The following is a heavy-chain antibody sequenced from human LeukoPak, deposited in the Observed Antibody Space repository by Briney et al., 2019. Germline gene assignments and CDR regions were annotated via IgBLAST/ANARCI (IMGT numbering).Heavy chain of an antibody. V-gene: IGHV3-23*01. CDR3: AKAHLPYSSSWITGD. CDR2: ISGSGGST. D-gene: IGHD6-13*01. Sequence: PGGSLRLSCAASGFTVSSNYMSWVRQAPGKGLEWVSAISGSGGSTYYADSVKGRFTISRDNSKNTLYLQMNSLRAEDTAVYYCAKAHLPYSSSWITGDWGQGTLVTVSS. CDR1: GFTVSSNY. J-gene: IGHJ4*02.